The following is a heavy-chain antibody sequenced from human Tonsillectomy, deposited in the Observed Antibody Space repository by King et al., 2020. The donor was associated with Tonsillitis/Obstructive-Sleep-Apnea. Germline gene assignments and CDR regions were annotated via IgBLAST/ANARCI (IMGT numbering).Heavy chain of an antibody. CDR2: IWYDGSNK. Sequence: VQLVESGGGVVQPGRSLKLSCEASGFTFSSYGMHWVRQAPGKGLEWVTVIWYDGSNKYYADSVKGRFTISRDNSKNTLYLQMNSLRAEDTAVYYCARELLGYYYVMDVWGQGTTVTVSS. CDR3: ARELLGYYYVMDV. D-gene: IGHD2/OR15-2a*01. J-gene: IGHJ6*02. CDR1: GFTFSSYG. V-gene: IGHV3-33*01.